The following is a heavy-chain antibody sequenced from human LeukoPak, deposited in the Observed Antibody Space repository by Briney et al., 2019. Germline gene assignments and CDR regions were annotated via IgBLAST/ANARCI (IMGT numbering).Heavy chain of an antibody. CDR3: ARGVASLRGYSP. CDR1: GGSISSYY. V-gene: IGHV4-59*01. J-gene: IGHJ5*02. CDR2: IYYSGST. D-gene: IGHD5-18*01. Sequence: PSETLSLTCTVSGGSISSYYWSWIRQPPGKGLEWIGYIYYSGSTNYNPSLKSRVTISVDPSKNQFSLKLSSVTAADTAVYYCARGVASLRGYSPWGQGTLVTVSS.